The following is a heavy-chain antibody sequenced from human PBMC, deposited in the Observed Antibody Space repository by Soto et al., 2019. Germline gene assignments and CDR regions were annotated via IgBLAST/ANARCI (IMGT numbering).Heavy chain of an antibody. Sequence: GGSLRLSCAGAGFTFSHPWMNWVRQAPGKGLEWVGHIKSNTHGGTTDYAAPVKDRFTVSRDDSKNTLYLQMNSLKTEDTAVYYCTIGLLNTGGCDHWGQGTLVTVSS. CDR1: GFTFSHPW. CDR2: IKSNTHGGTT. CDR3: TIGLLNTGGCDH. D-gene: IGHD2-8*02. J-gene: IGHJ4*02. V-gene: IGHV3-15*07.